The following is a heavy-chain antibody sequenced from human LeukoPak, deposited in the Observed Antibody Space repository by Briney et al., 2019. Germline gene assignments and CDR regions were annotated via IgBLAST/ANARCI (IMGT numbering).Heavy chain of an antibody. V-gene: IGHV1-2*02. Sequence: ASVKVSCKASGYTFTGYYMHWVRQAPGQGLEWMGWINPNSGGTNYAQKFQGRVTMTRDTSISTAYMELSRLRSDDTAVYYCARENAGLNYGTKRAFDIWGQGTMVTVSS. CDR2: INPNSGGT. D-gene: IGHD3-10*01. CDR3: ARENAGLNYGTKRAFDI. CDR1: GYTFTGYY. J-gene: IGHJ3*02.